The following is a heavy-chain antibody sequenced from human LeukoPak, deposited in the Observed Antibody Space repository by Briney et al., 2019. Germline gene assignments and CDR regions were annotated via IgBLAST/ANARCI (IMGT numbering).Heavy chain of an antibody. Sequence: SETLSLTCSVSGASISGGTYYWGWIRQPPGKGLEWIGSIYYTGSTYDNPSLKSRVTISVDTSKNQFSLELSSVTAADTAVYYCARRGGSGGAFDYWGQGTLVTVSS. CDR1: GASISGGTYY. V-gene: IGHV4-39*01. D-gene: IGHD1-26*01. J-gene: IGHJ4*02. CDR3: ARRGGSGGAFDY. CDR2: IYYTGST.